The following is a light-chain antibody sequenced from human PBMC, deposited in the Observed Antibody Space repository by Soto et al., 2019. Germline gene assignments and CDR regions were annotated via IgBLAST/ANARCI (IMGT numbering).Light chain of an antibody. Sequence: QSVLTQPPSASGSPGQSVTISCTGTSSDVGGYNYVSWYQQHPGKAPKLMIYDVSERPSGVPDRFSGSKSGNTASLTVSGLQAEDEADHYCNSYAGTNNLVFGGGTKVTVL. CDR2: DVS. V-gene: IGLV2-8*01. CDR3: NSYAGTNNLV. CDR1: SSDVGGYNY. J-gene: IGLJ2*01.